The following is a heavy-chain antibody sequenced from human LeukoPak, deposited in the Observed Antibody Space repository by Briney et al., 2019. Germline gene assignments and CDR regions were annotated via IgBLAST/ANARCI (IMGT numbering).Heavy chain of an antibody. CDR1: GFSFSDHY. D-gene: IGHD4-17*01. Sequence: PGGSLRLSCATSGFSFSDHYVDWVRQAPGKGLEWVARTRNRANSYTTEYAASVKGRFTISRDDSNNSMYLQMNGLKTEDTAVYYCGAAYGDYRYFDYWGQGTLVAVSS. CDR3: GAAYGDYRYFDY. CDR2: TRNRANSYTT. V-gene: IGHV3-72*01. J-gene: IGHJ4*02.